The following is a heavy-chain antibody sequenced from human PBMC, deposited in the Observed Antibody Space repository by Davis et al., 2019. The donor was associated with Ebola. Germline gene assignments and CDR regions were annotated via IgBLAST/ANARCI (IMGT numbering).Heavy chain of an antibody. CDR3: ATIPLYTANWELFDY. V-gene: IGHV1-24*01. D-gene: IGHD1-1*01. CDR1: GYTLTELS. Sequence: AASVKVSCKCKVSGYTLTELSMHWVRQAPGKGLEWMGGFDLEDGETICAQKFLGRVTMAEDPSTDTAYMELSSLRYEDTAVYFCATIPLYTANWELFDYWGPGTLVTVS. CDR2: FDLEDGET. J-gene: IGHJ4*02.